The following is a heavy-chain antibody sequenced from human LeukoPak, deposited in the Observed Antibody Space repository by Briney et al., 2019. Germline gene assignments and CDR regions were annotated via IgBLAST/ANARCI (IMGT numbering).Heavy chain of an antibody. CDR2: IIPIFGTA. V-gene: IGHV1-69*13. D-gene: IGHD4-17*01. CDR3: ARDPSDYGDYDWFDP. Sequence: ASVKVSCKASGGTFSSYAISWVRQAPGQGLEWVGGIIPIFGTANYAQKFQGRVTITADESTSTAYMELSSLRSEDTAVYYCARDPSDYGDYDWFDPWGQGTLVTVSS. J-gene: IGHJ5*02. CDR1: GGTFSSYA.